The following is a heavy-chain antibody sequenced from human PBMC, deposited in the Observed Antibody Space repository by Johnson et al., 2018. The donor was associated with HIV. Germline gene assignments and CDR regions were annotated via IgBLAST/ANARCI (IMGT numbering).Heavy chain of an antibody. J-gene: IGHJ3*02. CDR2: MSSDGFNK. V-gene: IGHV3-30*14. CDR3: ARDPVSSSLGWHAVDI. Sequence: QVQLVESGGGVVQPGRSLRLSCAASGFTFSSYAMHWVRQAPGKGLDWVAVMSSDGFNKYYADSVKGRFTISRDNSKSTLYLQMNSLRAEDTAVYYCARDPVSSSLGWHAVDIWGQGTMVTVSS. CDR1: GFTFSSYA. D-gene: IGHD6-13*01.